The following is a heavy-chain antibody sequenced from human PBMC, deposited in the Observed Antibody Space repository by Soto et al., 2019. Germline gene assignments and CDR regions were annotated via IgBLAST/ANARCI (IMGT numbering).Heavy chain of an antibody. CDR3: PTQEYYDILTGYLR. V-gene: IGHV3-15*07. D-gene: IGHD3-9*01. CDR2: IKSKTDGGTT. CDR1: GFTFSNAW. J-gene: IGHJ4*02. Sequence: EVQLVESGGGLVKPGGSLRLSCAASGFTFSNAWMNWVRQAPGKGLEWVGRIKSKTDGGTTDYAAPVKGRLTISRDDSTNPLYLQMNSLKTQGTAVYYCPTQEYYDILTGYLRRGQGTLVTVSS.